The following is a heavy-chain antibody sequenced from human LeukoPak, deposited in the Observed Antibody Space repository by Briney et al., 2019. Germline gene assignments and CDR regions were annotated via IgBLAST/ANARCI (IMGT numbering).Heavy chain of an antibody. CDR3: ARTVVANYYYYYYMDV. V-gene: IGHV1-69*05. J-gene: IGHJ6*03. CDR2: IIPIFGTA. CDR1: GGTFSSYA. D-gene: IGHD2-21*01. Sequence: SVKVSCKASGGTFSSYAISWVRQAPGQGLEWMGRIIPIFGTANYAQKFQGRVTITTDESTSTAYMELSSLRSEDTAVYYCARTVVANYYYYYYMDVWGKGTTVTVSS.